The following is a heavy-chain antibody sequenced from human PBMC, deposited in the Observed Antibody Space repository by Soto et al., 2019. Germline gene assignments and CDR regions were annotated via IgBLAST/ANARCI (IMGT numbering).Heavy chain of an antibody. Sequence: SETLSLTCTVSGVSISSYYWSWIRQPPGKGLEWIGYIYYSGSTNYNPSLKSRVTISGDTSKNQFSLKLSSVTAADTAVYYCARSRGGYFDYWGQGTLVTVSS. CDR1: GVSISSYY. V-gene: IGHV4-59*01. J-gene: IGHJ4*02. CDR2: IYYSGST. CDR3: ARSRGGYFDY. D-gene: IGHD3-22*01.